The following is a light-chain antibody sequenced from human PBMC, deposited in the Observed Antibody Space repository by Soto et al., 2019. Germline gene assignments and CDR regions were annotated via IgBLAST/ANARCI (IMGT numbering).Light chain of an antibody. Sequence: EIVLTQSPGTLSLSPGERATLSCRASQSVTSNYLAWYQQKPGQAPGLLIYDTSTRASGVPSRFSGSGSGTDFTLTISSLEPEDFAIYYCHQRSNWPPLTFGGGTKVDIK. CDR3: HQRSNWPPLT. CDR1: QSVTSNY. V-gene: IGKV3-11*01. CDR2: DTS. J-gene: IGKJ4*01.